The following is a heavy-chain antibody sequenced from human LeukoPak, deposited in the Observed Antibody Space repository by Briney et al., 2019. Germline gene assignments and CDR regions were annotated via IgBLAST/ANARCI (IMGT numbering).Heavy chain of an antibody. CDR2: IYHSGYA. J-gene: IGHJ4*02. D-gene: IGHD4-23*01. Sequence: KPSETLSLTCSVSGGSVSSNYWAWLRQPPGKGPEWIGYIYHSGYAKYNPSFKSRVTISVDTSKNQFSLKLSSVTAADTAVYYCARVYGGNTVLDYWGQGTLVTVSS. CDR3: ARVYGGNTVLDY. CDR1: GGSVSSNY. V-gene: IGHV4-59*02.